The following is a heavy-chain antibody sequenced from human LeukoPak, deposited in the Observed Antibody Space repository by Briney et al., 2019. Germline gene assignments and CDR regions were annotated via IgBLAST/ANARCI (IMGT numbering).Heavy chain of an antibody. D-gene: IGHD1-1*01. CDR3: AREGTAGTNLNWFDP. CDR2: ISYSGST. Sequence: SETLSLTCTVSGGSISSYYWSWIRQPPGKGPEWIGYISYSGSTNFNPSLKSRVTISVDTSKNQFSLKLSSVTAADTAVYYCAREGTAGTNLNWFDPWGQGTLVTVSS. V-gene: IGHV4-59*01. J-gene: IGHJ5*02. CDR1: GGSISSYY.